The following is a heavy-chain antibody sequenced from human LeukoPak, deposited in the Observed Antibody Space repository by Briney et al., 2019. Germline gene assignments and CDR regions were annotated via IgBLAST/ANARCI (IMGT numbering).Heavy chain of an antibody. CDR2: INNVASHI. CDR1: GFTFSSYS. CDR3: ARDPTQYLRYGHFDY. V-gene: IGHV3-21*01. J-gene: IGHJ4*02. D-gene: IGHD5/OR15-5a*01. Sequence: PGGSLRLSCAASGFTFSSYSMNWVRQAPGKGLEWVSSINNVASHIYYAHSVKGRFTISRDNAKNSLYLQMNSLSDEDTAVYYCARDPTQYLRYGHFDYWGQGTLVTVSS.